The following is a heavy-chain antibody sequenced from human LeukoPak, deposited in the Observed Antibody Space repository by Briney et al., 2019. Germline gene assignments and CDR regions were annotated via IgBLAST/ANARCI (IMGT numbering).Heavy chain of an antibody. D-gene: IGHD3-10*01. Sequence: PGGSLRLSCAASGFTFSSYAMSWVRQAPGKGLEWVSAISGSGGSTYYADSVKGRFTISRDNAKNMLYLQVNSLRAEDTAVYYCATPMVRGVENWFDPWGQGTLVTVSS. CDR3: ATPMVRGVENWFDP. CDR1: GFTFSSYA. CDR2: ISGSGGST. V-gene: IGHV3-23*01. J-gene: IGHJ5*02.